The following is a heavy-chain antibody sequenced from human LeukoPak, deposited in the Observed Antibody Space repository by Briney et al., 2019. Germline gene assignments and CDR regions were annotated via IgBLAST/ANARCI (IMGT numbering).Heavy chain of an antibody. V-gene: IGHV3-30*04. D-gene: IGHD5/OR15-5a*01. CDR2: IGSDGSKK. CDR3: ARQMTSTRLFDS. Sequence: GGTLRLSCVASGFMFSDHDFHWVRQSPDKGLEWVALIGSDGSKKYYADSVQGRFTVSRENSKNTLFLQMNTLRADDTAVYFCARQMTSTRLFDSWGQGTLVTVSS. J-gene: IGHJ4*02. CDR1: GFMFSDHD.